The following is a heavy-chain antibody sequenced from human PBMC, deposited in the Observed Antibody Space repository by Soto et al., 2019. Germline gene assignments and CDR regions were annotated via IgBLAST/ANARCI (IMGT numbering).Heavy chain of an antibody. J-gene: IGHJ4*02. CDR1: GFTFSSYA. CDR2: ISGSGGST. CDR3: AKSGGYNYGYQETDY. Sequence: PGGSLRLSCAASGFTFSSYAMSWVRQAPGKGLEWVSGISGSGGSTNYADSVKGRFTISRDNSKNTLYLQMNSLRAEDTAVYYCAKSGGYNYGYQETDYWGQGTLVTVSS. V-gene: IGHV3-23*01. D-gene: IGHD5-18*01.